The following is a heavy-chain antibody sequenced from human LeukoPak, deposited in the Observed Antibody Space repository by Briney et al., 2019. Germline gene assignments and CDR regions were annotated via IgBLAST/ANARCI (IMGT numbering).Heavy chain of an antibody. CDR2: INHSGST. D-gene: IGHD3-10*01. CDR1: GGSFSGYY. J-gene: IGHJ4*02. CDR3: ARLKMITMVRGVKGTRFDY. Sequence: SETLSLTCAVHGGSFSGYYWSWIRQPPGKGLEWIGEINHSGSTNYNPSLKSRVTISVDTSKNQFSLKLSSVTAADTAVYYCARLKMITMVRGVKGTRFDYWGQGTLVTVSS. V-gene: IGHV4-34*01.